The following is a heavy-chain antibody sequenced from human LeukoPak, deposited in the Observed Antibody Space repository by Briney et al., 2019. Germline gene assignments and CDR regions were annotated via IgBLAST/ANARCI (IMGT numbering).Heavy chain of an antibody. CDR1: GYSISSAYY. V-gene: IGHV4-38-2*02. D-gene: IGHD3-10*01. J-gene: IGHJ6*03. CDR3: ARGPELLWFGELRYYYYMDV. Sequence: PSETLSLTCTVSGYSISSAYYWGWIRQPPGKGLEWIGSIYHSGSTYYNPSLKSRVTISVDTSKNQFSLKLSSVTAADTAVYYCARGPELLWFGELRYYYYMDVWGKGTTVTVSS. CDR2: IYHSGST.